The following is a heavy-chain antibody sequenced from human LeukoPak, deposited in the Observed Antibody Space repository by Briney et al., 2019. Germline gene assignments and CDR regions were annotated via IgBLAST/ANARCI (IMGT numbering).Heavy chain of an antibody. D-gene: IGHD3-16*01. Sequence: ASVKLSCTASGYTFTSYYMHWVRQAPGQGLEWMGIINTSGGSTSYAQKFQGRVTMTRDTSTSTVYMELSSLRSEDTAVYYCARDPGGDGDYWGQGTLVTVSS. V-gene: IGHV1-46*01. J-gene: IGHJ4*02. CDR3: ARDPGGDGDY. CDR2: INTSGGST. CDR1: GYTFTSYY.